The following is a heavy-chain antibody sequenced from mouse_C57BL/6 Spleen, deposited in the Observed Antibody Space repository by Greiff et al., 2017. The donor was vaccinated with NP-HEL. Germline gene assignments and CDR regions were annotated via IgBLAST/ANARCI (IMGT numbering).Heavy chain of an antibody. CDR2: ISYDGSN. CDR3: ARVGSRGVYYAMDY. D-gene: IGHD1-1*01. Sequence: EVQLQESGPGLVKPSQSLSLTCSVTGYSITSGYYWNWIRQFPGNKLEWMGYISYDGSNNYNPSLKNRISITRDTSKNQFFLKLNSVTTEDTATYYCARVGSRGVYYAMDYWGQGTSVTVSS. CDR1: GYSITSGYY. J-gene: IGHJ4*01. V-gene: IGHV3-6*01.